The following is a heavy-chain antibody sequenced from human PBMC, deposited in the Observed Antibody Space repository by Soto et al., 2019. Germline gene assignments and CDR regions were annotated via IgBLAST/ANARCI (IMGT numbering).Heavy chain of an antibody. Sequence: GGSLRLSCAASGFTFSSYSMNWVRQAPGKGLEWVSSISSSSSYIYYADSVKGRFTISRDNAKNSLYLQMNSLRAEDTAVYYCARDAGELPQHHDAFDIWGQGTMVTVSS. D-gene: IGHD1-7*01. V-gene: IGHV3-21*01. CDR3: ARDAGELPQHHDAFDI. J-gene: IGHJ3*02. CDR2: ISSSSSYI. CDR1: GFTFSSYS.